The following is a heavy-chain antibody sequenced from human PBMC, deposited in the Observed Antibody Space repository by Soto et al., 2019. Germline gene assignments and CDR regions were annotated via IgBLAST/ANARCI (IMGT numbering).Heavy chain of an antibody. CDR1: GFTFSDYY. V-gene: IGHV3-11*01. J-gene: IGHJ5*02. Sequence: GGSLRLSCAASGFTFSDYYMCWIRQAPGKGLEWVSYISSSGSTIYYADSVKGRFTISRDNAKNSLYLQMNSLRAEDTAVYYCARGRGSWYFWQFDPWGQGTLVTVSS. CDR3: ARGRGSWYFWQFDP. CDR2: ISSSGSTI. D-gene: IGHD6-13*01.